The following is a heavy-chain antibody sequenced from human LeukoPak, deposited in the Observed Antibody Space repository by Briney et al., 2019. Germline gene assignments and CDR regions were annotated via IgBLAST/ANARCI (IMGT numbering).Heavy chain of an antibody. D-gene: IGHD6-13*01. CDR2: IKQDGGEK. Sequence: SGGSLRLSCEASGFTFSNYWMSWVRQAPGKGLEWVANIKQDGGEKYYVDSVKGRFTISRDNAKNSLYLQMNSLRADDTAVYYCARDRYISRSWGYDFDYWGQGTLVTVSS. J-gene: IGHJ4*02. CDR1: GFTFSNYW. V-gene: IGHV3-7*01. CDR3: ARDRYISRSWGYDFDY.